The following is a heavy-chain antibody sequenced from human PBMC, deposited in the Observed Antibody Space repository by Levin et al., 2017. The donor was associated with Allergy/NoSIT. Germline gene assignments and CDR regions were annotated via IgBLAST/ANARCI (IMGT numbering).Heavy chain of an antibody. J-gene: IGHJ3*02. CDR3: ARGRITGLTYGIVGVVIRHDAFDS. D-gene: IGHD3-3*01. Sequence: RTGGSLRLSCAASGFTFSSYWMHWVRQAPGKGLVWVSRINSDGSITSYADSVKGRFTISRDNAKNTLYLQMNSLRAEDTAVYYCARGRITGLTYGIVGVVIRHDAFDSWGQGTMVTVSS. V-gene: IGHV3-74*01. CDR1: GFTFSSYW. CDR2: INSDGSIT.